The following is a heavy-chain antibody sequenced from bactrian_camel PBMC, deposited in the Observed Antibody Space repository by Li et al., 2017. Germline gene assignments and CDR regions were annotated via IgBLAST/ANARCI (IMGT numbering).Heavy chain of an antibody. Sequence: HVQLVESGGGSVQAGGSLRLSCAVSGVTRNNKCVAWFRQSPGNEREGVASVVTIGGDTDYADSVKGRFTISQDKVKNTVYLQMNSLKPEGTGMYYCAASFYCGGWSSFGYWGQGTQVTVS. CDR1: GVTRNNKC. D-gene: IGHD7*01. CDR2: VVTIGGDT. V-gene: IGHV3S60*01. J-gene: IGHJ6*01. CDR3: AASFYCGGWSSFGY.